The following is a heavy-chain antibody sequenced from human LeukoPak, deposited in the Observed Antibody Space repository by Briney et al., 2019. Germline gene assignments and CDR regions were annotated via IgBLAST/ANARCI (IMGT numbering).Heavy chain of an antibody. CDR1: GFTFSSYE. V-gene: IGHV3-48*03. J-gene: IGHJ3*02. Sequence: GGSLRLSCAASGFTFSSYEMNWVRQAPGKGLEWVSYISSSGSAIYYADSVKGRFTISRDNSKNTLYLQMNSLRAEDTAVYYCAKDAGYDFWSGYRTGGDAFDIWGQGTMVTVSS. D-gene: IGHD3-3*01. CDR2: ISSSGSAI. CDR3: AKDAGYDFWSGYRTGGDAFDI.